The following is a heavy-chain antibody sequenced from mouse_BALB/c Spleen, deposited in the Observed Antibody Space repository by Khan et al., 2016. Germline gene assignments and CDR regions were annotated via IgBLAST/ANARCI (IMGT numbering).Heavy chain of an antibody. Sequence: QIQLVQSGPELKKPGETVKISCKASGYTFTNYGMNWVKQAPGKGLKWMGWINTYIGEPTYADDFKGRFAFSLETSASTAYLPINNLKKDDTATFVSARGGDYGGFAYWGQGTLVTVSA. CDR3: ARGGDYGGFAY. CDR2: INTYIGEP. V-gene: IGHV9-3-1*01. D-gene: IGHD2-13*01. J-gene: IGHJ3*01. CDR1: GYTFTNYG.